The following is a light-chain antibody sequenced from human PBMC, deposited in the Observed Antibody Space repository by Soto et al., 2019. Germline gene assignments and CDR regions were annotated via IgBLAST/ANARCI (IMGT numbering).Light chain of an antibody. Sequence: QLVLTQSPSASASLGASVKLTCTLSSGHSSYAIAWHQQQPEKGPRYLMKLNSDGSHSKGDGIPDRVPGSSSGPERYLTISRLQSDDEANYYCQTWGTGIPRVFGGGTKLTVL. J-gene: IGLJ3*02. CDR1: SGHSSYA. V-gene: IGLV4-69*02. CDR2: LNSDGSH. CDR3: QTWGTGIPRV.